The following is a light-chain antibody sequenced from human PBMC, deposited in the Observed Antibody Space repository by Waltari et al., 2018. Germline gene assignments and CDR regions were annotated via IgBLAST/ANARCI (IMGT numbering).Light chain of an antibody. CDR1: SSDVGSYNL. CDR3: CSYAGSSTHV. Sequence: QSALTQPASVSGSPGQSIPISCTGTSSDVGSYNLVSWYQQPPGKAPKLMIYEVTKRPSGVSNHFSGSKSGNTASLTISGLQAEDEADYYCCSYAGSSTHVFGTGTKVTVL. CDR2: EVT. J-gene: IGLJ1*01. V-gene: IGLV2-23*02.